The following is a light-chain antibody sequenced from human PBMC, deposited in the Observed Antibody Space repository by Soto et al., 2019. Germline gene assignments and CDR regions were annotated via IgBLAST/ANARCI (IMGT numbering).Light chain of an antibody. CDR3: AAWDASLNGYV. CDR2: NSY. Sequence: QAVVTQPPSASGTPGQRVTISCSGSSYNIGSKTVNWYQQLPGTVPKLLIYNSYQRPSGVPDRFSGSKSGTSASLAISGLQSEDEADYYCAAWDASLNGYVFGAGTKVTVL. J-gene: IGLJ1*01. CDR1: SYNIGSKT. V-gene: IGLV1-44*01.